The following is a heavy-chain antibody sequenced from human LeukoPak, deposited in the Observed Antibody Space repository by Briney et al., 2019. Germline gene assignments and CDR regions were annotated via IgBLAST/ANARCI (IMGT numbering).Heavy chain of an antibody. V-gene: IGHV3-74*01. J-gene: IGHJ6*02. D-gene: IGHD2-2*01. CDR2: INSDGSST. Sequence: PGGSLRLSCAASGFTFSSYWMHWVRQAPGKGLVWVSRINSDGSSTSYADSVKGRFTISRDNAKNTLYLQMNSLRAEDTAVYYCARGDCSSTSCYGYYYYYGMDVWGQGTTVTVSS. CDR3: ARGDCSSTSCYGYYYYYGMDV. CDR1: GFTFSSYW.